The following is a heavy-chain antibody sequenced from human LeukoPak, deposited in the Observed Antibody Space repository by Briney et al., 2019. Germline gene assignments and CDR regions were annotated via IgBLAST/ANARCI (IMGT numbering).Heavy chain of an antibody. CDR1: GYSISSGYY. CDR2: IYHSGST. D-gene: IGHD3-22*01. Sequence: SETLSLTCTVSGYSISSGYYWGWIRQPPGKGLEWIGSIYHSGSTYYNPSLKSRVTISVDTSKNQFSLKLSSVTAADTAVYYCARDLTYYYDSSGNYNWFDPWGQGTLVTVSS. CDR3: ARDLTYYYDSSGNYNWFDP. J-gene: IGHJ5*02. V-gene: IGHV4-38-2*02.